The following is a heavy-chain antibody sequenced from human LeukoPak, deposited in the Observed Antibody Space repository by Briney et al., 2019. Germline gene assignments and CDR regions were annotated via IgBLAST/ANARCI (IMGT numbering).Heavy chain of an antibody. D-gene: IGHD1-26*01. V-gene: IGHV3-66*01. CDR2: IYSGGST. CDR3: ARGGSYLSAFDI. J-gene: IGHJ3*02. CDR1: GFTVSSNY. Sequence: GGSLRLSCAASGFTVSSNYMNWVRQAPGKGLEWVSVIYSGGSTYFADSVKGRFSISRDNSKNTLYLQMNSLRAEDTAVYYCARGGSYLSAFDIWGQGTMVTVSS.